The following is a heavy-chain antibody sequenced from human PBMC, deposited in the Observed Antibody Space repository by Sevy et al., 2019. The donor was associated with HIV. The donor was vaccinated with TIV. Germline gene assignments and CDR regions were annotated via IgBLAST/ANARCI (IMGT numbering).Heavy chain of an antibody. J-gene: IGHJ3*02. V-gene: IGHV3-13*01. CDR3: ARACAAAGGKSGPIDAFDI. Sequence: GGSLRLSCVASGFTFSTYDMHWVRQVKEKGLEWVSGIGTLKDTYYPDSVKGRFIISREDAKNSLYLQMNSLRAGDTAVYYCARACAAAGGKSGPIDAFDIWGQGTLVTVSS. CDR1: GFTFSTYD. D-gene: IGHD6-13*01. CDR2: IGTLKDT.